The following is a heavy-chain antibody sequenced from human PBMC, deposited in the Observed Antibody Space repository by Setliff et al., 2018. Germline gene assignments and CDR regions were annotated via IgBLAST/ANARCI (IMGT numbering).Heavy chain of an antibody. Sequence: PSETLSLTCAVYGGSFSGYYWSWIRQPPGKGLEWIGEINHSGSTNYNPSLKSRVTISLDTSKNQFSLKLSSVTAADTAVYYCARVVPAAMYFDYWGQGTLVTVSS. J-gene: IGHJ4*02. D-gene: IGHD2-2*01. V-gene: IGHV4-34*01. CDR2: INHSGST. CDR1: GGSFSGYY. CDR3: ARVVPAAMYFDY.